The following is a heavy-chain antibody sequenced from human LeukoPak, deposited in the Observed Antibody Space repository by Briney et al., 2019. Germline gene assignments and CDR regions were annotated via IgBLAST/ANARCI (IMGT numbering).Heavy chain of an antibody. CDR1: GGSIGIYY. Sequence: SETLSLTCSVSGGSIGIYYWSWIRQPPGKGLEFIGYIYYSGNTNYNPSLKSRVTMSVDTSKNQFSLKLNSVTAADTAVYYCARDRSTLAMARWGVFDSWGQGTLVTVSP. V-gene: IGHV4-59*01. J-gene: IGHJ4*02. D-gene: IGHD5-18*01. CDR2: IYYSGNT. CDR3: ARDRSTLAMARWGVFDS.